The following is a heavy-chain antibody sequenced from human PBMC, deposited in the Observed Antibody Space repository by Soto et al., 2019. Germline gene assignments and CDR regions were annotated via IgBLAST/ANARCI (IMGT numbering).Heavy chain of an antibody. D-gene: IGHD5-12*01. CDR2: INAGNGNT. CDR1: GYTFTSYA. V-gene: IGHV1-3*01. CDR3: ARDPGYSGYDYNWFDP. Sequence: EASVKVSCKASGYTFTSYAMHRVRQAPGQRLEWMGWINAGNGNTKYSQKFQGRVTITRDTSASTAYMELSSLRSEDTAVYYCARDPGYSGYDYNWFDPWGQGTLVTVSS. J-gene: IGHJ5*02.